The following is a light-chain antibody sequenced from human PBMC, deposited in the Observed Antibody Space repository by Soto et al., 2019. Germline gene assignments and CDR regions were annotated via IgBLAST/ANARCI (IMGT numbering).Light chain of an antibody. V-gene: IGLV4-60*02. CDR3: ETWDSNTRV. Sequence: QPVLTQSSSASASLGSSVKLTCTLSSGHSNYIIAWHQHQPGKAPRYLMKLEGSGSYNKGSGFPDRFSGSSSGADRYLTISNLQFEDEADYYCETWDSNTRVFGTGTKLTVL. CDR1: SGHSNYI. CDR2: LEGSGSY. J-gene: IGLJ1*01.